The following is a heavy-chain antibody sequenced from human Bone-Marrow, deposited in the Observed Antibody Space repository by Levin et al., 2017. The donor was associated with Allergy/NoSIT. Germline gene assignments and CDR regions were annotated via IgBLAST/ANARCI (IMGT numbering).Heavy chain of an antibody. CDR1: GGSISTTNW. CDR2: IYHSGST. Sequence: SETLSLTCAVSGGSISTTNWWTWVRQPPGKGLEWIGEIYHSGSTNYNPSLTSRVSISVDKSRNQFSLKLTSVTAADTAVYYCARDIRYTYGRGYFQHWGQGTLVTVSS. V-gene: IGHV4-4*02. D-gene: IGHD5-18*01. J-gene: IGHJ1*01. CDR3: ARDIRYTYGRGYFQH.